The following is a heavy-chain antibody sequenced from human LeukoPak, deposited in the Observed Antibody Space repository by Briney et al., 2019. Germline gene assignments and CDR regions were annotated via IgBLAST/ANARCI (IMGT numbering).Heavy chain of an antibody. CDR2: VFYSGST. CDR1: GGSISSDY. V-gene: IGHV4-59*08. D-gene: IGHD3-22*01. J-gene: IGHJ4*02. Sequence: SETLSLTCTVSGGSISSDYWSWIRQPPGKGLEWIGYVFYSGSTNYHPSLESRVTMSVDTSKNQFSLKLLSVTAADTAVYYCARAQDFSDSSGPNYLDFWGQGILVTVSS. CDR3: ARAQDFSDSSGPNYLDF.